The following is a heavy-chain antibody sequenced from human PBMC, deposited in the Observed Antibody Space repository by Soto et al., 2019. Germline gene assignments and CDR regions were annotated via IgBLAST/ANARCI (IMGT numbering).Heavy chain of an antibody. CDR3: ARDSSFNEDIAATDY. J-gene: IGHJ4*02. V-gene: IGHV3-21*01. CDR2: ISSSSSYI. D-gene: IGHD6-6*01. Sequence: GGSLRLSCAASGFTFSSYAMSWVRQAPGKGLEWVSSISSSSSYIYYADSVKGRFTISRDNAKNSLYLQMNSLRAEDTAVYYCARDSSFNEDIAATDYWGQGTLVTVSS. CDR1: GFTFSSYA.